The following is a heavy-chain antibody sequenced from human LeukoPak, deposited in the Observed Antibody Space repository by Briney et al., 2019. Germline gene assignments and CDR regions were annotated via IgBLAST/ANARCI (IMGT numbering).Heavy chain of an antibody. D-gene: IGHD2-21*02. J-gene: IGHJ4*02. CDR3: AETQHIVVVTATSNDY. Sequence: PGGSLRLSCAASGFTFSSYSMNWVRQAPGKGLEWVSSISSSSSYIYYADSVKGRFTISRDNAKNSLYLQMNSLRAEDTAVYYCAETQHIVVVTATSNDYWGQGTLVTVSS. V-gene: IGHV3-21*01. CDR1: GFTFSSYS. CDR2: ISSSSSYI.